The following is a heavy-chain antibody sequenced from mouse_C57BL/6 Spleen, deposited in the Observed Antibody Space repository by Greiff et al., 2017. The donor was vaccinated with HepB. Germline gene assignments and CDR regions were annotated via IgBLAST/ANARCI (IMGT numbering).Heavy chain of an antibody. D-gene: IGHD4-1*01. J-gene: IGHJ1*03. CDR1: GFTFSSYT. CDR3: ARQRNSRWDNWYFDV. Sequence: EVMLVESGGGLVKPGGSLKLSCSASGFTFSSYTMSWVRQTPEKRLEWVATISGGGGNTYYPDSVKGRFTISRDNAKNTLYLQMSSLRSEDTALYYCARQRNSRWDNWYFDVWGTGTTVTVSS. V-gene: IGHV5-9*01. CDR2: ISGGGGNT.